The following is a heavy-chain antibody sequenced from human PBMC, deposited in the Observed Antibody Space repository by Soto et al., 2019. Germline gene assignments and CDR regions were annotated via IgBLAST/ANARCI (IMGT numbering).Heavy chain of an antibody. D-gene: IGHD3-10*01. V-gene: IGHV4-34*01. CDR2: INDSGST. CDR3: XXXXXXXXXXXSRRGGYYYYMDV. CDR1: GGSFSGYY. J-gene: IGHJ6*03. Sequence: QVQLQQWGAGLLKPSETLSLTCAVYGGSFSGYYWSWIRQTPGKGLEWIGEINDSGSTNHNPSLKSRXXXLVDTPKXXXXXXXXXXXXXXXXXXXXXXXXXXXXXXXSRRGGYYYYMDVWGKGTTVTVSS.